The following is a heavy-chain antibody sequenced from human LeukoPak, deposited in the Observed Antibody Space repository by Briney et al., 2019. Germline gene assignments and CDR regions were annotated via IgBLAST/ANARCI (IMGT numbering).Heavy chain of an antibody. J-gene: IGHJ4*02. CDR2: ISYDGSNK. CDR3: AKARGHYYDSSGYYPPFDY. V-gene: IGHV3-30*18. CDR1: GFTFSSYG. D-gene: IGHD3-22*01. Sequence: GGSLRLSCAASGFTFSSYGMHWVRQAPGKGLEWVAVISYDGSNKYYADSVKGRFTISRDNSKNTLYLQMNSLRAEDTAVYYCAKARGHYYDSSGYYPPFDYWGQGTLVTVSS.